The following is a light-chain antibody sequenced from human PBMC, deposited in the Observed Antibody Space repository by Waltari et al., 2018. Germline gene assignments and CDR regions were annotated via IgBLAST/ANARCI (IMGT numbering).Light chain of an antibody. CDR1: SSDVGSYNY. CDR2: DFS. V-gene: IGLV2-14*01. CDR3: TSYTSSNTYV. J-gene: IGLJ1*01. Sequence: QSALTQPASVSGSRGQSITISCTGTSSDVGSYNYVSWYQQHPGKAPKLLVYDFSKLPSGVSNRFSGSKSCNTASLTISGLQAEYEADYYCTSYTSSNTYVFGTGTKVTVL.